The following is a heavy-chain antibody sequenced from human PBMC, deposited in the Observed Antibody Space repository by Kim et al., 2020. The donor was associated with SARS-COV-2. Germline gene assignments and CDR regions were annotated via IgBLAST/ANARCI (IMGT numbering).Heavy chain of an antibody. CDR3: ARDQVMALDGYNFHDFDL. J-gene: IGHJ2*01. CDR1: GFTFSSYW. CDR2: IKQDGSEK. D-gene: IGHD5-12*01. V-gene: IGHV3-7*01. Sequence: GGSLRLSCAASGFTFSSYWMSWVRQAPGKGLEWVANIKQDGSEKYYVDSVKGRFTISRDNAKNSLYLQMNSLRAEDTAVYYCARDQVMALDGYNFHDFDLWGRGTLVTVSS.